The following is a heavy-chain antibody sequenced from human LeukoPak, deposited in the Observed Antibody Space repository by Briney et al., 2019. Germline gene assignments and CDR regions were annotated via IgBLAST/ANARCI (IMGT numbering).Heavy chain of an antibody. CDR3: ARQLQRDY. V-gene: IGHV4-38-2*01. J-gene: IGHJ4*02. Sequence: PSETLSLTCAVSGYSISSGYYWGWIRQPPGKGLEWIGSIYHSGSTYYNPSLKSRVTISVDTSKNQFSLKLSSVTAADTAVYYCARQLQRDYWGQGTLVTVSS. CDR2: IYHSGST. D-gene: IGHD5-24*01. CDR1: GYSISSGYY.